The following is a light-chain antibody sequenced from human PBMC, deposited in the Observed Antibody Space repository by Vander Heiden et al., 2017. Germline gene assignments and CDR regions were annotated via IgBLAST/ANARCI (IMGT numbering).Light chain of an antibody. Sequence: DLQMTHSPSSLSASVGDRVTITCRASQSISSYLNWYQQKPGKAPKLLIYAASSLQRGVPSRFSGSGSGTDFTLTISSLQPEDFATYYCQQSYSTPLTFGGGTKVEIK. CDR1: QSISSY. V-gene: IGKV1-39*01. CDR3: QQSYSTPLT. J-gene: IGKJ4*01. CDR2: AAS.